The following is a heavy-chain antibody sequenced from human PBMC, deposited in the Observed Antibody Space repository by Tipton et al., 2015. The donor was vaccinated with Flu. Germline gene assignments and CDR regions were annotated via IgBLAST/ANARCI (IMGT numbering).Heavy chain of an antibody. V-gene: IGHV3-33*08. Sequence: SLRLSCAASGFTFSSYGMHWVRQAPGKGLEWVAVIWYDGSNKYYADSVKGRFTISRDNSKNTLYLQMNSLRAEDTAVYYCARRVEDTAMGGYYYYYMDVWGKGTTVTVSS. J-gene: IGHJ6*03. CDR2: IWYDGSNK. CDR3: ARRVEDTAMGGYYYYYMDV. D-gene: IGHD5-18*01. CDR1: GFTFSSYG.